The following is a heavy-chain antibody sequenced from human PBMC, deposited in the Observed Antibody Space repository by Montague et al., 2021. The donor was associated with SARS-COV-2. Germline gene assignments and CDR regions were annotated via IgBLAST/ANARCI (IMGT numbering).Heavy chain of an antibody. CDR2: IYYSGST. J-gene: IGHJ3*02. CDR1: GGSISSYY. D-gene: IGHD3-22*01. CDR3: ARGGYYDYAFDI. V-gene: IGHV4-59*01. Sequence: SETLSLTCTVSGGSISSYYWSWIRQPPGKGLEWIGYIYYSGSTNYNPSLKSRVTIPVGTSKNQFSLRLSSVTAADTAVYYCARGGYYDYAFDIWGQGTMVTVSS.